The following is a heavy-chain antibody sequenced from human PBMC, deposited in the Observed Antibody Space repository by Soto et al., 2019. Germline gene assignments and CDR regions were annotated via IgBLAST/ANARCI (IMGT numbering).Heavy chain of an antibody. J-gene: IGHJ4*02. V-gene: IGHV3-30-3*01. Sequence: GGSLRLSCAASGFTFSSYAMHWVRQAPGKGLEWVAVISYDGSNKYYADSVKGRFTISRDNSKNTLYLQMNSLRAEDTAVYYCARDHCSSTSCYLGPYHDYWGQGTLVTVSS. CDR3: ARDHCSSTSCYLGPYHDY. D-gene: IGHD2-2*01. CDR2: ISYDGSNK. CDR1: GFTFSSYA.